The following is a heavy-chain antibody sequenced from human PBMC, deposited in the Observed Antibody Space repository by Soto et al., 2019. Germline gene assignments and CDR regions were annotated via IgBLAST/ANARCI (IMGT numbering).Heavy chain of an antibody. J-gene: IGHJ5*02. CDR1: GGSISSGGYY. V-gene: IGHV4-39*01. Sequence: PSETLSLTCTVSGGSISSGGYYWSWIRQHPGKGLEWIGYIYYSGSTYYNPSLKSRVTISVDTSKNQFSLKLSSVTAADTAVYYCARHDYDYVWGSYRYFSWFDPWGQGTLVTVSS. CDR3: ARHDYDYVWGSYRYFSWFDP. D-gene: IGHD3-16*02. CDR2: IYYSGST.